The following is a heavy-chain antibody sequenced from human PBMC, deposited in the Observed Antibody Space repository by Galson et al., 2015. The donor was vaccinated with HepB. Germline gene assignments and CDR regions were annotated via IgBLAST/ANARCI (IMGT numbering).Heavy chain of an antibody. CDR2: ISTNGANI. CDR3: ATVLFGSGAYWTFEM. D-gene: IGHD2-15*01. J-gene: IGHJ3*02. CDR1: GFTFSRHT. V-gene: IGHV3-48*04. Sequence: SLRLSCAASGFTFSRHTMSWVRQTPGQGLQWPSYISTNGANIHYADSVKGRFTVARDNAKNTVSLQMNSLRAEDTAVYYCATVLFGSGAYWTFEMWGQGTLVTVSS.